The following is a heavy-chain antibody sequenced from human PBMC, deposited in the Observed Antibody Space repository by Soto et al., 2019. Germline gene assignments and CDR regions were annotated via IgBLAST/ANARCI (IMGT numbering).Heavy chain of an antibody. CDR3: ARAGKGQSIAFDI. J-gene: IGHJ3*02. D-gene: IGHD2-21*01. V-gene: IGHV2-70*11. CDR1: GFSLSTSGMC. Sequence: SGPTLVNPTQTLTLTCTFSGFSLSTSGMCVSWIRQPPGKALEWLARIDWDDDKYYSTSLKTRLTISKDTSKNQVVLTMTNMDPVGTATYYCARAGKGQSIAFDIWGQGTMVTVSS. CDR2: IDWDDDK.